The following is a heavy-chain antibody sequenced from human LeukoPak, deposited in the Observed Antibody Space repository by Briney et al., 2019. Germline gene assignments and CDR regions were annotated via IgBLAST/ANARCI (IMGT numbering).Heavy chain of an antibody. V-gene: IGHV3-7*01. CDR1: GFTFSNYW. D-gene: IGHD5-12*01. Sequence: GGSLRLSCAASGFTFSNYWMTRVRQAPGKGLEWVAHINQDGSEEHYMDSVKARFTISRDNAKNSLSLQMNSLRAEDTAVYYCVRDGGVSGYDLLDYWGRGTLVTVSS. CDR2: INQDGSEE. CDR3: VRDGGVSGYDLLDY. J-gene: IGHJ4*02.